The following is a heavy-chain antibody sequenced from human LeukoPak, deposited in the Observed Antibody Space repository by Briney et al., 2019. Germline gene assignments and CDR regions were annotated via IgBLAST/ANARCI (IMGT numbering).Heavy chain of an antibody. J-gene: IGHJ4*02. CDR3: ARTNFDWTSHDY. Sequence: SETLSLTCTVSGVSISDYYWSWIRQPPGKGLEWIGYIYYSGSTNYNPSLKSRVTISVDTSKSQFSLKLSSVTAADTAVYYCARTNFDWTSHDYWGQGTLVTVSS. CDR2: IYYSGST. CDR1: GVSISDYY. D-gene: IGHD3-9*01. V-gene: IGHV4-59*01.